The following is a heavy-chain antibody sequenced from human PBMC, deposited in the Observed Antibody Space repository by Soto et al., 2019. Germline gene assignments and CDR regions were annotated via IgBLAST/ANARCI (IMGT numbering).Heavy chain of an antibody. D-gene: IGHD3-22*01. CDR2: IYYSGST. V-gene: IGHV4-30-4*01. Sequence: PSETLSLTCTVSGGSISSGDYYWSWIRQPPGKGLEWIGYIYYSGSTYYNPSLKSRVTIPVDTSKNQFSLKLSSVTAADTAVYYCARGSYYYDSSGYYTYWVQGTLVTVSS. CDR1: GGSISSGDYY. CDR3: ARGSYYYDSSGYYTY. J-gene: IGHJ4*02.